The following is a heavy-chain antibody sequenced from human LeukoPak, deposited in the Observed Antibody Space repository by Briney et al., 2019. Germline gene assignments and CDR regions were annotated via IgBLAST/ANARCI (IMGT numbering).Heavy chain of an antibody. CDR2: ISGSGGST. Sequence: GGSLRLSCAASGFTFSSYAMNWVRQAPGKGLEWVSAISGSGGSTYYADSVTGRFTIPRDNSKNTLYLQMNSLRAEDTAVYYCTKDRERWLQLLDYWGQGTLVTVSS. CDR3: TKDRERWLQLLDY. D-gene: IGHD5-24*01. J-gene: IGHJ4*02. CDR1: GFTFSSYA. V-gene: IGHV3-23*01.